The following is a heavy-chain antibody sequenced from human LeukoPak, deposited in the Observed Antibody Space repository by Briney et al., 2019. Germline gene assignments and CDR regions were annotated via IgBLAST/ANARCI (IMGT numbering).Heavy chain of an antibody. CDR3: ARDQIYYYDRSLT. V-gene: IGHV4-30-4*01. CDR2: IYYSGST. CDR1: GGSISSGDYY. D-gene: IGHD3-22*01. J-gene: IGHJ4*02. Sequence: SETLSLTCTVSGGSISSGDYYWSWIRQPPGKGLEWIGYIYYSGSTYYNLSLKSRVTILVDTSKNQFSLKLSSVTAADTAVYFCARDQIYYYDRSLTWGQGTLVTVSS.